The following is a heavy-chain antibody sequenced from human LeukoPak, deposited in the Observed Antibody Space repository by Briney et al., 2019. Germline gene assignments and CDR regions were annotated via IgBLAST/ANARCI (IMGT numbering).Heavy chain of an antibody. CDR1: GVSISSYY. J-gene: IGHJ4*02. Sequence: SETLSLTCTVSGVSISSYYWSWIRQPPGKGLEWIGYIYYSGSTNYNPSLKSRVTISVDTSKNQFSLKLSSVTAADTAVYYCARGDGDYWGQGTLVTVSS. CDR2: IYYSGST. CDR3: ARGDGDY. V-gene: IGHV4-59*01. D-gene: IGHD6-6*01.